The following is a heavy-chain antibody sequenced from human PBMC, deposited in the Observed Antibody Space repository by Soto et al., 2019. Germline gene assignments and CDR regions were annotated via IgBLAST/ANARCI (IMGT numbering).Heavy chain of an antibody. D-gene: IGHD5-18*01. J-gene: IGHJ4*02. CDR1: GFSLSTSGVG. Sequence: QITLKESGPTLVKPTQTLTLTCTFSGFSLSTSGVGVGWIRQPPGKALEWLALIYWDDDKRYSPSLKSRLTIXKXXSKNQVVLTMTNMDPVDTATYYCAHTPWEGQLWTYWGQGTLVTVSS. CDR3: AHTPWEGQLWTY. CDR2: IYWDDDK. V-gene: IGHV2-5*02.